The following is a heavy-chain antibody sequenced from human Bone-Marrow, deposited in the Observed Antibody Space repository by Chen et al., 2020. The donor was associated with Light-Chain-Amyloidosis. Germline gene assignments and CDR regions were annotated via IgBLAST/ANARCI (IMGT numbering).Heavy chain of an antibody. D-gene: IGHD5-12*01. Sequence: EVQLEQSGPEVKKPGESLKISCKGSGYTSPTYWIGWVRQMPGKGLEWMGVIYPDDSDARYSPSFEGQVTISADKSITTAYLQWRSLKASDTAMYYCARRRDGYNFDYWGQGTLVTVSS. CDR3: ARRRDGYNFDY. J-gene: IGHJ4*02. CDR2: IYPDDSDA. CDR1: GYTSPTYW. V-gene: IGHV5-51*01.